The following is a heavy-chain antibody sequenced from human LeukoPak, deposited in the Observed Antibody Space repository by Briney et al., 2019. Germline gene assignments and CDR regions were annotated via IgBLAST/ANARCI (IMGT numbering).Heavy chain of an antibody. CDR3: ATPLDYYDSSGYHQGGD. V-gene: IGHV3-21*01. Sequence: GGSLRLSCAASGFTFSSYSMNWVRQAPGKGLEWVSSISSSSSYIYYADSVKGRFTISRDNAKDSLYLQMNSLRAEDTAVYYCATPLDYYDSSGYHQGGDWGQGTLVTVSS. CDR2: ISSSSSYI. J-gene: IGHJ4*02. D-gene: IGHD3-22*01. CDR1: GFTFSSYS.